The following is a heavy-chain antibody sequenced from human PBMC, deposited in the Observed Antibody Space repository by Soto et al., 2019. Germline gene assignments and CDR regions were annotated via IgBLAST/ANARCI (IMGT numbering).Heavy chain of an antibody. D-gene: IGHD3-10*01. CDR2: IIPILGIA. Sequence: SVKVFCKGSGYTFSSYGINWVPQAPGQGLEWMGWIIPILGIANYAQKFQGRVTITADKSTSTAYMELSSLRSEDTAVYYCAVRGVISAFDIWGQGTMVTVSS. J-gene: IGHJ3*02. CDR1: GYTFSSYG. CDR3: AVRGVISAFDI. V-gene: IGHV1-69*10.